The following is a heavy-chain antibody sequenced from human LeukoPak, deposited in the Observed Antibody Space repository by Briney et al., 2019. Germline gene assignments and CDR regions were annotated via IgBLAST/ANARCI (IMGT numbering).Heavy chain of an antibody. J-gene: IGHJ4*02. V-gene: IGHV4-59*08. CDR1: GGSISSSY. CDR3: ARQAGGTSGPFDY. D-gene: IGHD4-23*01. Sequence: SETLSLTCTVSGGSISSSYCSWIRQPPGKGLEWIGYIYHSESTNYNPSLKSRVTISVDTSKNQFSLKLSSVTTADTAVYYCARQAGGTSGPFDYWGQGTLVTVSS. CDR2: IYHSEST.